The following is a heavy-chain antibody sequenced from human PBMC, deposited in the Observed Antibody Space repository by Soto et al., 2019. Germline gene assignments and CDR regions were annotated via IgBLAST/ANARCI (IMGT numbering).Heavy chain of an antibody. CDR3: ARSVAVPGAHIDY. J-gene: IGHJ4*02. D-gene: IGHD6-19*01. CDR2: VYYTGST. V-gene: IGHV4-59*01. Sequence: PSETLSLTCAVYGGSFSGYYWSWIRQSPGKGLEWLGYVYYTGSTNYSPSLRSRVSISVDTSKNEFSLRLSSVTAADTAVYFCARSVAVPGAHIDYWGQGTQVTVS. CDR1: GGSFSGYY.